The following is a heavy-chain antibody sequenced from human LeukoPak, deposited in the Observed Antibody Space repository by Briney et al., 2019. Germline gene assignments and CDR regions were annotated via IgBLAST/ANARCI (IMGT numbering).Heavy chain of an antibody. CDR2: IPPSGGST. D-gene: IGHD6-6*01. V-gene: IGHV1-46*01. CDR3: AREGGIAARPMDY. Sequence: ASVKVSCKASGYTFTSYYIHWVRQAAGQGLEWMGIIPPSGGSTSYAQKFQGRVTMTRDTSTSTVYMELSSLRSEDTAVYYCAREGGIAARPMDYWGQGTLVTVSS. CDR1: GYTFTSYY. J-gene: IGHJ4*02.